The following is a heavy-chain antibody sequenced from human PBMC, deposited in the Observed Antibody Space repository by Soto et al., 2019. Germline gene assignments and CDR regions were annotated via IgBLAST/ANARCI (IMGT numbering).Heavy chain of an antibody. V-gene: IGHV1-69*13. J-gene: IGHJ6*02. CDR3: ARDRRSYYDFWSGYSRGRYYGMDV. CDR1: GGTFSSYA. Sequence: SVKVSCKASGGTFSSYAISWVRQAPGQGLEWMGGIIPIFGTANYAQKFQGRVTITADESTSTAYMELSSLRSEDTAVYYCARDRRSYYDFWSGYSRGRYYGMDVWGQGTTVTVSS. CDR2: IIPIFGTA. D-gene: IGHD3-3*01.